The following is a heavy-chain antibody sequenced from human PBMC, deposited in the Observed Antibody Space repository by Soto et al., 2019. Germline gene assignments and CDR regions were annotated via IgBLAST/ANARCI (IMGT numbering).Heavy chain of an antibody. D-gene: IGHD1-26*01. V-gene: IGHV3-15*01. Sequence: EVQLVESGGGLVEPGGSIRLSCVASGFTFTKAYMTWVRQAPGKGLEWVGRIKGSHAGGTTDYATSVKGRFTISRDDSKNTLYPQMNSLKPADTSVYYCATEGGYPGSNFYGAYWGQGTLVTVSS. CDR3: ATEGGYPGSNFYGAY. J-gene: IGHJ4*02. CDR1: GFTFTKAY. CDR2: IKGSHAGGTT.